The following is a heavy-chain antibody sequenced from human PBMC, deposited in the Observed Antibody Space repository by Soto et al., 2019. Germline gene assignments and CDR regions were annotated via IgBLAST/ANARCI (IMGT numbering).Heavy chain of an antibody. J-gene: IGHJ4*02. CDR1: GFTFSSYA. CDR3: AKTFSSIAVAGPGFDY. V-gene: IGHV3-23*01. Sequence: EVQLLESGGGLVQPGGSLRLSCAASGFTFSSYAMSWVRQAPGKGLEWVSAISGSGGSTYYADSVKGRFTISRHNSKNTLYLQMNSLRAEDTAVYYCAKTFSSIAVAGPGFDYWGQGTLVTVSS. D-gene: IGHD6-19*01. CDR2: ISGSGGST.